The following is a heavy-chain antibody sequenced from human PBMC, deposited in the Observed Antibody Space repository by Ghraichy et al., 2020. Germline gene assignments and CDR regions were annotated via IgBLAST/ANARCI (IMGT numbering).Heavy chain of an antibody. D-gene: IGHD6-19*01. J-gene: IGHJ4*02. Sequence: GGSLRLSCAASGFTFSSYWMHWVRQPPGKGLVWVSRIDSDGSRTSYADSVKGRFTISRDNAKNTLYLQMNSLRAEDTAVYYCARAEGSSGWYPFDYWGQGTLVTGSS. CDR3: ARAEGSSGWYPFDY. CDR2: IDSDGSRT. V-gene: IGHV3-74*01. CDR1: GFTFSSYW.